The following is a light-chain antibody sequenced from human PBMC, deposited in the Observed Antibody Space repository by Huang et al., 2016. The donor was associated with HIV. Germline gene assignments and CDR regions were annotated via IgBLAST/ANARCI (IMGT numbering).Light chain of an antibody. V-gene: IGKV1-9*01. CDR1: QGISSY. J-gene: IGKJ3*01. Sequence: IQLTQFPSSLSASVGDRVTITCRASQGISSYLAWYQQKPGKATKLLIYAASTLQSGVPSRFSGGGSGTDFTLTISSLQPEDSATYYCQQLDAYPLTFGPGTKVHIK. CDR3: QQLDAYPLT. CDR2: AAS.